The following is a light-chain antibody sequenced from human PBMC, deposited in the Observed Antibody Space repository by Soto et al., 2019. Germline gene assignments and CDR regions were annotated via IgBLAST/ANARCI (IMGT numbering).Light chain of an antibody. CDR1: QSVSGN. CDR3: QQYNNWPRT. J-gene: IGKJ1*01. Sequence: EIVLMQAPAILSESPGERATLSCRASQSVSGNLAWYQQKPGQAPRLLIYGASTRATGIPARFSGSGSGTEFTLTISSLQSEDFAVYYCQQYNNWPRTFGQGTKVDIK. V-gene: IGKV3-15*01. CDR2: GAS.